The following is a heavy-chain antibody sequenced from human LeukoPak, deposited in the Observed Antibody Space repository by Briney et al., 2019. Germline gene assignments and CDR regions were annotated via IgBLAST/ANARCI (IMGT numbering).Heavy chain of an antibody. Sequence: GGSLRLSCAASGFTFSSYTMNWVRQPPGKGLEWVSNIGTSSTTIYYADSVKGRFTISRDSAKNSLYLQMNSLRADDTAVYYCARFAAGGSYYYYMDVWGKGTTVTVSS. CDR1: GFTFSSYT. D-gene: IGHD6-25*01. V-gene: IGHV3-48*01. J-gene: IGHJ6*03. CDR2: IGTSSTTI. CDR3: ARFAAGGSYYYYMDV.